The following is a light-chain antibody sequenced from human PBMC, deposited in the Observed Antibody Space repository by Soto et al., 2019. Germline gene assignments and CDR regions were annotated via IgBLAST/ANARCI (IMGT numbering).Light chain of an antibody. Sequence: ETVLTQSPGTLSLSPGERATLSCRASQSVSSSYLAWYQQKLGQAPRLLIYDTSSRATGIPDRFSGSGSGTDFTLTISRLEPEDFAVYYCQHCGSSRTFGQGTKVEIK. J-gene: IGKJ1*01. CDR3: QHCGSSRT. V-gene: IGKV3-20*01. CDR1: QSVSSSY. CDR2: DTS.